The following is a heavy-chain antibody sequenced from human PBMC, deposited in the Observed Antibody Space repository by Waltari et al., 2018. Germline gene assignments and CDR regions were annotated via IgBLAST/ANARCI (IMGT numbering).Heavy chain of an antibody. CDR1: GFTFSSYN. J-gene: IGHJ4*02. Sequence: EVQLVESGGGLVKPGGSLRLSCAASGFTFSSYNMNWVRQAPGKGLEWVSSISSRGDYIAYADSVKGRFIISRDNANNSVHLQMDSLTAEDTAVYYCARGRYYDSRSFDYWGQGTLVIVSS. CDR2: ISSRGDYI. V-gene: IGHV3-21*02. CDR3: ARGRYYDSRSFDY. D-gene: IGHD3-22*01.